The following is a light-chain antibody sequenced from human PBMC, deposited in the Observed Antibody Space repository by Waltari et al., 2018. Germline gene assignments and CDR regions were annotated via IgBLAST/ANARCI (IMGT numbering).Light chain of an antibody. CDR2: GAS. CDR1: QSVSKY. CDR3: QQYVSLPAT. J-gene: IGKJ1*01. V-gene: IGKV3-20*01. Sequence: EIVLTPSPGTLSLSPGDRAILSCRASQSVSKYLAWYQQKPGQAPRLLLFGASSRATGIPDSFSGSGSGTDLSLTISRVEPEDFAVYYCQQYVSLPATFGQGTKVEIE.